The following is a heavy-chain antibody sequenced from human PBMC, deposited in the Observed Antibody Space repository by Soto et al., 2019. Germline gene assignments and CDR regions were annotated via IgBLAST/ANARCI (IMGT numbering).Heavy chain of an antibody. V-gene: IGHV1-18*01. Sequence: QVQQVQSGAEVKKPGASVKVSCKGSGYTFTSYGITWVRQAPGQGLEWMGWISAHNGNTDYAQRLQGRVTVTRDTSTSTAYMELRSLRSDDTAVYYCARGRYGEYWGQGAMVTVSS. J-gene: IGHJ4*02. CDR3: ARGRYGEY. D-gene: IGHD3-10*01. CDR1: GYTFTSYG. CDR2: ISAHNGNT.